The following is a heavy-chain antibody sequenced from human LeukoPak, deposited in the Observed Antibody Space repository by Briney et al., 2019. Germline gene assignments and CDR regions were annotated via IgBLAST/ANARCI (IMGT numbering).Heavy chain of an antibody. Sequence: ASVKVSCKASGYTFTSYGISWVRQAPGQGLEWLGWISAYNGNTNYAQNLQGRVTMTTDTSTSTAYMELRSLRSDDTAVYYCTSEYSSGWYNYWGQGNLVTVSS. V-gene: IGHV1-18*01. D-gene: IGHD6-19*01. CDR1: GYTFTSYG. CDR3: TSEYSSGWYNY. J-gene: IGHJ4*02. CDR2: ISAYNGNT.